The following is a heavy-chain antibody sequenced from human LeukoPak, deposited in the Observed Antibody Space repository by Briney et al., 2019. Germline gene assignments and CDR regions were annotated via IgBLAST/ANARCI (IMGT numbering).Heavy chain of an antibody. J-gene: IGHJ6*02. Sequence: GGSLRLSCAASGFTFSSYSMNWVRQAPGKGLEWVSSISSSSSYIYYADSVKGRFTISRDNAKNSLYLQMNSLRAEDTAVYYCGRARDWSAPGRGNRYGMDVWGQGTTVTVS. V-gene: IGHV3-21*01. CDR2: ISSSSSYI. D-gene: IGHD3/OR15-3a*01. CDR1: GFTFSSYS. CDR3: GRARDWSAPGRGNRYGMDV.